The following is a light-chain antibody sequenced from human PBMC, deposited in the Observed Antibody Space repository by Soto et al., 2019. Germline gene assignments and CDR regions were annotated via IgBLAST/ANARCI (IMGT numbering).Light chain of an antibody. J-gene: IGLJ3*02. Sequence: QSVLTQPPSVSGTPGQRVTIFCSGSSSNIGTNTVNWYQQFPGTAPQLLFFRTTQRASGVPARFSDSRSGTSASLAISGLQSEDEADYYCAAWDDSVKGVMFGGGTKLTVL. V-gene: IGLV1-44*01. CDR1: SSNIGTNT. CDR3: AAWDDSVKGVM. CDR2: RTT.